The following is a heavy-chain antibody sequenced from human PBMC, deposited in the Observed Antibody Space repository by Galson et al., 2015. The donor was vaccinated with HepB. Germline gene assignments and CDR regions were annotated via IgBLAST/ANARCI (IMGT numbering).Heavy chain of an antibody. CDR2: INPGNGDT. J-gene: IGHJ4*02. V-gene: IGHV1-3*01. Sequence: SVKVSCKASGYTFTSYALHWVRQAPGQRLEWMGWINPGNGDTGYSQKFQGRVTITRDTSASTAYMELSSLTSEDTAVYFCARALVVFGGWYDYWGQGTLVTVSS. CDR3: ARALVVFGGWYDY. CDR1: GYTFTSYA. D-gene: IGHD6-19*01.